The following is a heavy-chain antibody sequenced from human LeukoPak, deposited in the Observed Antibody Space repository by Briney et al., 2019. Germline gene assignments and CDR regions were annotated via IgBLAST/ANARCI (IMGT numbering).Heavy chain of an antibody. V-gene: IGHV3-23*01. J-gene: IGHJ4*02. CDR2: ISGSGGST. D-gene: IGHD2-15*01. Sequence: GGSLRLSCAASGFTFSDYYMSWVRQAPGKGLEWVSAISGSGGSTYYADSVKGRFTISRDNSKNTLYLQMNSLRAEDTAVYYCAKLTAWQLLPGGTFDYWGQGTLVTVSS. CDR3: AKLTAWQLLPGGTFDY. CDR1: GFTFSDYY.